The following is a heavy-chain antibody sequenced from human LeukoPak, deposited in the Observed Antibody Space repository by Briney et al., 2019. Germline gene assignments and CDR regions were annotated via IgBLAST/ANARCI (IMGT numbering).Heavy chain of an antibody. CDR2: INHSGST. CDR3: ARGWTSRSGYCSSTSCYVYAFDI. Sequence: PSETLSLTCAVYGGSFSGYYWSWIRQPPGKGLEWIGEINHSGSTNYNPSLKSRVTISVDTSKNQFSLKLSSVTAADTAVYYCARGWTSRSGYCSSTSCYVYAFDIWGQGTMVTVSS. V-gene: IGHV4-34*01. D-gene: IGHD2-2*03. J-gene: IGHJ3*02. CDR1: GGSFSGYY.